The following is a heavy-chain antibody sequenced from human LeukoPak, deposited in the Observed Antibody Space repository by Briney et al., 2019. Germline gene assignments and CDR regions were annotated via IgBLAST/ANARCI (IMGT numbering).Heavy chain of an antibody. J-gene: IGHJ4*02. Sequence: GASVKLSCKASGYTFTSNAVSWVRQAPGQGLEWMGWVSGYNGNTNYAQKFQGRVTMTTDTFTSTAYMELTSLRSDDTAVYYCARDPPALFYFDYWGQGTLVTVSS. CDR3: ARDPPALFYFDY. CDR2: VSGYNGNT. V-gene: IGHV1-18*01. CDR1: GYTFTSNA.